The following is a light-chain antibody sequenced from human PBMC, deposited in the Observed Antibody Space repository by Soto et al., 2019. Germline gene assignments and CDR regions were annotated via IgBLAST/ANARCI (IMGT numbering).Light chain of an antibody. J-gene: IGKJ4*01. V-gene: IGKV3D-15*01. CDR2: DIS. CDR3: QQYNDWPLT. Sequence: EIVMTQSPATLSVSPGERATLSCRASQSVSSNLAWYQQKPGQDPSLLIYDISARATGIPTRFSGSGSGTEFTLTISSLQSEDFAVYYCQQYNDWPLTFGGGTKVEIK. CDR1: QSVSSN.